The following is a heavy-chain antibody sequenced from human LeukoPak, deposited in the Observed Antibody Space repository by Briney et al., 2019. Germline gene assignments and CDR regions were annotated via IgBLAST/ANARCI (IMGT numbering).Heavy chain of an antibody. D-gene: IGHD6-13*01. CDR2: ISAYNGNT. CDR3: ARGGGVGIAAAGTKKNYYGMDV. V-gene: IGHV1-18*01. J-gene: IGHJ6*02. Sequence: GASVKVSCKASGYTFTSHGISWVRRAPGQGLEWMGWISAYNGNTNYAQKLQGRVTMTTDTSTSTAYMELRSLRSDDTAVYYCARGGGVGIAAAGTKKNYYGMDVWGQGTTVTVSS. CDR1: GYTFTSHG.